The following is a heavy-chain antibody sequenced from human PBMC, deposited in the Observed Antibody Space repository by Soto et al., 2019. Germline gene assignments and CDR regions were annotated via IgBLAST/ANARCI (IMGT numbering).Heavy chain of an antibody. J-gene: IGHJ5*02. V-gene: IGHV3-30*18. Sequence: ESGGGVVQPGRSLRLSCAASGFTFSSYGMHWVRQAPGKGLEWVAVISYDGSNKYYADSVKGRFTISRDNSKNTLYLQMNSLRAEDTAEYYCAKEPLFDPWGQGTLVTVSS. CDR2: ISYDGSNK. CDR1: GFTFSSYG. CDR3: AKEPLFDP.